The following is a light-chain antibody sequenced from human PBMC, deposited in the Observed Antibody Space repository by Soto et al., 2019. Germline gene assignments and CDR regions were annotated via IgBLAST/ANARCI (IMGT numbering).Light chain of an antibody. CDR3: QQRSNWPLT. CDR1: PTARSY. J-gene: IGKJ4*01. V-gene: IGKV3-11*01. CDR2: DVS. Sequence: EIVFTQAPATLSLSPGERAALCCRASPTARSYLAWYQQKPGQAPRLLIYDVSNRATGVPARFSGSGSETDFSLTISSLEPADFAVYYCQQRSNWPLTFGGGTKV.